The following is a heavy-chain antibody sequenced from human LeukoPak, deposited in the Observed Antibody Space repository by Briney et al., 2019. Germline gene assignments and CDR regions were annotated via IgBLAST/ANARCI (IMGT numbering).Heavy chain of an antibody. D-gene: IGHD3-16*01. Sequence: PGGSLRLSCAASGFTVSSNYMSWVRQAPGKGLEWVSVIYSGGSTYYADSVKGRFTISRDNSKNTLYLQMNSLRAEDTAVYYCACIMIVAKDAFDIWGQGTMVTVSS. CDR1: GFTVSSNY. CDR3: ACIMIVAKDAFDI. V-gene: IGHV3-53*01. J-gene: IGHJ3*02. CDR2: IYSGGST.